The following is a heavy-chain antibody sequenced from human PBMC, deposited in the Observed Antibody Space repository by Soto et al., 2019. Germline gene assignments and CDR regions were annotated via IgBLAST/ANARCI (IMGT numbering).Heavy chain of an antibody. D-gene: IGHD2-8*01. CDR2: IGGAGSNI. CDR3: AKDFSSRNRVYDHFDI. Sequence: EVQLLESGGGLVQPGGSLRLSCAASGFTFSEYAMTWDRQAPGKGLEWVSVIGGAGSNIYYADSVEGRFTVSRDDSKNTLYLRMDSLRVEDTAVYYCAKDFSSRNRVYDHFDIWGPGTMVTVSS. J-gene: IGHJ3*02. CDR1: GFTFSEYA. V-gene: IGHV3-23*01.